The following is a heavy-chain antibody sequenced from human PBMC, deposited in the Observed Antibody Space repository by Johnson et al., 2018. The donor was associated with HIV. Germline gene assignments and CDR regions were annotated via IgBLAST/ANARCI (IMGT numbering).Heavy chain of an antibody. J-gene: IGHJ3*02. Sequence: QVQLVESGGGVVQPGRSLRLSCAASGFTFSSYDMHWVRQAPGKGLEWVALISYDGSNKYYADSVKGRFTISRDNSKNTLYLQMNSLRAEDTAVYYCARGGKRVMAAVDIWGQGTMVTVSS. CDR2: ISYDGSNK. CDR3: ARGGKRVMAAVDI. V-gene: IGHV3-30*03. D-gene: IGHD3-16*01. CDR1: GFTFSSYD.